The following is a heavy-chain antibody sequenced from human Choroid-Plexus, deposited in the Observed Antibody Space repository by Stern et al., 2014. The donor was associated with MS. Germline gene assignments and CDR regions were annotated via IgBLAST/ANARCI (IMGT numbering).Heavy chain of an antibody. Sequence: MQLVESGAGVVQPGRPLKLSCVASGFTFGSCAMHWVRQAPGKGLEWVAGVTYDGSNKYYADAVKGRFTISRDKSQNTLYMQMSSLRPEDTAVYYCAKERQYLTYFFDHWGQGSLVTVSS. J-gene: IGHJ5*02. CDR1: GFTFGSCA. V-gene: IGHV3-30*18. CDR2: VTYDGSNK. D-gene: IGHD2/OR15-2a*01. CDR3: AKERQYLTYFFDH.